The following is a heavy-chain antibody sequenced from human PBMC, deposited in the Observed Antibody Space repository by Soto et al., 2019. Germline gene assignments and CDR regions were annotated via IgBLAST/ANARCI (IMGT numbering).Heavy chain of an antibody. D-gene: IGHD5-12*01. CDR2: IPGSGGHKLHP. CDR3: ARECVDTVTSITIPFDY. Sequence: PGRSLRLSCASSGFTLTIYAMIWLRLAPGQGLEWVSTIPGSGGHKLHPEYADSVKGRFTISRDNSKDTLYLQMDSLSAEDTAVYYCARECVDTVTSITIPFDYWGQGALVTVSS. V-gene: IGHV3-23*01. J-gene: IGHJ4*02. CDR1: GFTLTIYA.